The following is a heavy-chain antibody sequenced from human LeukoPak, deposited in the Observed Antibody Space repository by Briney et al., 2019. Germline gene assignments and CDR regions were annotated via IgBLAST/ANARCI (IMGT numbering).Heavy chain of an antibody. CDR2: ISGGGGST. V-gene: IGHV3-23*01. CDR1: GFTFTSYS. CDR3: AKDLVEADTSDYYYNAFDI. Sequence: GGSLRLSCAASGFTFTSYSMNWVRQAPGKGLEWVSTISGGGGSTYYADSVKGRFTISRDNSKNTLYLQVNSLRAEDTAVYYCAKDLVEADTSDYYYNAFDIWGQGTLVTVSS. D-gene: IGHD3-22*01. J-gene: IGHJ3*02.